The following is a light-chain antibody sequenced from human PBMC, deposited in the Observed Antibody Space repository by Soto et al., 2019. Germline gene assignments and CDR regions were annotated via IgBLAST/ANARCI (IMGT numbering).Light chain of an antibody. J-gene: IGKJ5*01. CDR3: QQYNNWPIT. V-gene: IGKV3-15*01. CDR1: QTVLSN. CDR2: GAP. Sequence: IVMTQSPATLSLSPGERATLSCRASQTVLSNLAWYQQKPGQAPRLLIYGAPTRATGIPARFSGSGSGAEFTLTISSLQSEDFAVYYCQQYNNWPITFGQGTRLEIK.